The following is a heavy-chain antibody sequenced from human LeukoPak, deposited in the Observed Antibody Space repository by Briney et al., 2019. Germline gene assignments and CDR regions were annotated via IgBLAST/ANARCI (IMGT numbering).Heavy chain of an antibody. CDR3: AGVKVVAATQVVGNWFDP. CDR2: ISSSGSTI. D-gene: IGHD2-15*01. CDR1: GFTFSDYY. Sequence: PGGSLRLSCAASGFTFSDYYMSWIRQAPGKGLEWVSYISSSGSTIYYADSVKGRFTISRDNAKNSLYLQMNSLRAEDTAVYYCAGVKVVAATQVVGNWFDPWGQGTLVTVSS. J-gene: IGHJ5*02. V-gene: IGHV3-11*04.